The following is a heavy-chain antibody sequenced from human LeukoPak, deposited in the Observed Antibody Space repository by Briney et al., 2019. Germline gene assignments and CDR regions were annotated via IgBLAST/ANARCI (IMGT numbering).Heavy chain of an antibody. Sequence: SETLSLTCTVSGGSLSSSSYYWGWIRHPPGKGLEWIGSIYYSGSTYYNPSLKSRVTISVDTSKNQFSLKLSSVTAADTAVYYCAREVHGRMVRGVIIDWGQGTLVTVSS. CDR3: AREVHGRMVRGVIID. J-gene: IGHJ4*02. V-gene: IGHV4-39*02. D-gene: IGHD3-10*01. CDR1: GGSLSSSSYY. CDR2: IYYSGST.